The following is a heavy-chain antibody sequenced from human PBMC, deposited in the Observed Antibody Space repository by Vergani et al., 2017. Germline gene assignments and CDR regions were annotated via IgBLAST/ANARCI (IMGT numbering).Heavy chain of an antibody. CDR3: ARKARGCAFDI. J-gene: IGHJ3*02. V-gene: IGHV4-59*01. CDR2: IYYSGGT. D-gene: IGHD3-10*01. CDR1: GGSISSYY. Sequence: QVQLQESGPGLVKPSETLSLTCTVSGGSISSYYWSWIRQPPGKGLEWIGNIYYSGGTNYNPTLKSRVTISVDTSKNQFSLTLSSVTAADTAVYYCARKARGCAFDIWGQGTMVTVSS.